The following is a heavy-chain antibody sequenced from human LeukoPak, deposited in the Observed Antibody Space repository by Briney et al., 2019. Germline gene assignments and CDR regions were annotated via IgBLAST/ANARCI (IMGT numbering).Heavy chain of an antibody. Sequence: PGGSLRLSCAASGFTFSSYAMHWVRQAPGKGLEWVAVISYDGSNKYYADSVKGRFTISRDNSKNTLYLQMNSLRAEDTAVYYCAREGTCGGDCYFVYYYMDVWGKGTTVTVSS. CDR1: GFTFSSYA. D-gene: IGHD2-21*01. J-gene: IGHJ6*03. V-gene: IGHV3-30-3*01. CDR3: AREGTCGGDCYFVYYYMDV. CDR2: ISYDGSNK.